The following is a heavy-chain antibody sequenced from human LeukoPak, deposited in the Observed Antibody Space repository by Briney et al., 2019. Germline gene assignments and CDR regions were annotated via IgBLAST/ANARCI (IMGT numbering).Heavy chain of an antibody. J-gene: IGHJ4*02. Sequence: GASVKVSCKASGYTFTGYYMHWVRQAPGQGLEWMGWINPNSGGTNYAQKFQGRVTMTRDTSIGTAYMELSRLRSDDTAVYYCARAPTRSIAAAGTIIEDYWGQGTLVTVSS. D-gene: IGHD6-13*01. CDR1: GYTFTGYY. CDR2: INPNSGGT. V-gene: IGHV1-2*02. CDR3: ARAPTRSIAAAGTIIEDY.